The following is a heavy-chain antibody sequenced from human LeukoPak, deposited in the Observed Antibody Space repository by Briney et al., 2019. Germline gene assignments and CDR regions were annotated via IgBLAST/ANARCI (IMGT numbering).Heavy chain of an antibody. CDR3: ARGSTTYYYGLAPLYYFDY. V-gene: IGHV3-7*01. Sequence: PGGSLRLSRAASGFTFSSYWMSWVRQAPGKGLEWVANIKQDGSEKYYVDSVKGRFTISRDNAKNSLYLQMNSLRAEDTAVYYCARGSTTYYYGLAPLYYFDYWGQGTLVTVSS. D-gene: IGHD3-10*01. CDR2: IKQDGSEK. J-gene: IGHJ4*02. CDR1: GFTFSSYW.